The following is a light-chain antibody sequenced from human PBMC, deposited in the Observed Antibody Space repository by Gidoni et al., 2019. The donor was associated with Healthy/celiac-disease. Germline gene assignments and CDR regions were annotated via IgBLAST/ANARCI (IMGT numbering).Light chain of an antibody. CDR2: KDS. V-gene: IGLV3-27*01. CDR3: YSAADNIQV. CDR1: VLAKKY. Sequence: SYERTKPSSVAVSPGQTARITCTGDVLAKKYARGFQQKPGQAPVLVIYKDSERPAGIPERFSGSSSGTTVTLTIIGAHVEDEADYDCYSAADNIQVFGGGTKLTVL. J-gene: IGLJ2*01.